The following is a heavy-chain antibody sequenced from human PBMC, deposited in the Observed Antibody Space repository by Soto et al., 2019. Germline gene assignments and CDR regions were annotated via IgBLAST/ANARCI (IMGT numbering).Heavy chain of an antibody. J-gene: IGHJ4*02. D-gene: IGHD1-7*01. CDR1: GFTFSDYY. CDR3: ARDSSGTELFDY. V-gene: IGHV3-11*01. Sequence: LRLSCSASGFTFSDYYMSLIRQAPWKGLEWVSYISSSGSTIYYADSVKGRFTISRDNAKNSLYLQMNSLRAEDTAVYYCARDSSGTELFDYWGQGTLVTVSS. CDR2: ISSSGSTI.